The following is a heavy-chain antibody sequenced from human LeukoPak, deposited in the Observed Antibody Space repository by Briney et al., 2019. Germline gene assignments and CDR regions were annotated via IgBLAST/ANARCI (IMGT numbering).Heavy chain of an antibody. CDR3: ARGKNLLELLPRIDY. D-gene: IGHD3-10*01. V-gene: IGHV1-18*01. Sequence: ASVKVSCKASGYTFTTYDISWVRQAPGQGLEWMGWISAYNGNTNYAQKLQGRVTMTTDTSTSTAYMELRSLRSDDTAVYYCARGKNLLELLPRIDYWGQGTLVTVSS. CDR2: ISAYNGNT. J-gene: IGHJ4*02. CDR1: GYTFTTYD.